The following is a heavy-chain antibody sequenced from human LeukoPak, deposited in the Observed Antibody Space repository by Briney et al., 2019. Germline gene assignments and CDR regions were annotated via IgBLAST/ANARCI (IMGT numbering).Heavy chain of an antibody. J-gene: IGHJ3*02. Sequence: SVKVSCKASGGTSSSYAISWVRQAPGQGLEWMGGIIPIFGTANYAQKFQGRVTITTDESTSTAYMELSSLRSEDTAVYYCARDSKASRVGDFDAFDIWGQGTMVTVSS. V-gene: IGHV1-69*05. CDR2: IIPIFGTA. CDR3: ARDSKASRVGDFDAFDI. CDR1: GGTSSSYA. D-gene: IGHD5-24*01.